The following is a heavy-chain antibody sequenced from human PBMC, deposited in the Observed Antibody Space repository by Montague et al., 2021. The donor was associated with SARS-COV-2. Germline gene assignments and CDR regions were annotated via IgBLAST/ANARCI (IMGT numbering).Heavy chain of an antibody. CDR2: TYYRSKWYN. CDR3: TSGREGNYNVMDV. V-gene: IGHV6-1*01. D-gene: IGHD1-1*01. CDR1: GDSVSSHSAT. Sequence: CAISGDSVSSHSATWNWVRQSPSRGLEWLGRTYYRSKWYNDYAVSVRGRVTINPDTSKNQFSLQLNSVTPEDTAIYYCTSGREGNYNVMDVWGLGTTVTVSS. J-gene: IGHJ6*02.